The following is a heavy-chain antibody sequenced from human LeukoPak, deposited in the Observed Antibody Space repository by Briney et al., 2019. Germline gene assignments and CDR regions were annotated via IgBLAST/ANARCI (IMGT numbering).Heavy chain of an antibody. Sequence: SETLSLTCTVSGGSISGTYYWSWIRQPPGKGLEWIGYIYYTGTTDSNPSLKSRVTISVDTSKNQFSLKLSSVTAADTAVYYCACNYYGSGSRYFDYWGQGTLVTVSS. CDR3: ACNYYGSGSRYFDY. J-gene: IGHJ4*02. CDR1: GGSISGTYY. D-gene: IGHD3-10*01. CDR2: IYYTGTT. V-gene: IGHV4-61*01.